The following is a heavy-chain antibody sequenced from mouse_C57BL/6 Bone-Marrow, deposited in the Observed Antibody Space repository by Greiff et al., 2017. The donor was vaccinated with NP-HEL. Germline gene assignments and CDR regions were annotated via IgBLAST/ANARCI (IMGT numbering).Heavy chain of an antibody. J-gene: IGHJ1*03. D-gene: IGHD2-2*01. V-gene: IGHV14-3*01. CDR2: IDPANGNT. Sequence: EVQLVESVAELVRPGASVKLSCTASGFNIKNTYMHWVKQRPEQGLEWIGRIDPANGNTKYAPKFQGKATITADTSSNTAYLQLSSLTSEDTAIYYCARLVTTRDWYFDVWGKGTTVTVSS. CDR3: ARLVTTRDWYFDV. CDR1: GFNIKNTY.